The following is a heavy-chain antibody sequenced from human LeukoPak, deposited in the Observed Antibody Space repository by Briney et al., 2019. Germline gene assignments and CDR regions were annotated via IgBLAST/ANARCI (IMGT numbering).Heavy chain of an antibody. CDR1: AASISSSTTYY. CDR3: ARRQGGSYPLNPINWFDP. Sequence: KPSETLSLNCTVSAASISSSTTYYWGWIRQPPGRGLEWIGSISYSGSTYYNPSLKSRVTISVDMSRNQFSLKLSSVTAADTAVYYCARRQGGSYPLNPINWFDPWGQGTLVTVSS. J-gene: IGHJ5*02. CDR2: ISYSGST. D-gene: IGHD1-26*01. V-gene: IGHV4-39*01.